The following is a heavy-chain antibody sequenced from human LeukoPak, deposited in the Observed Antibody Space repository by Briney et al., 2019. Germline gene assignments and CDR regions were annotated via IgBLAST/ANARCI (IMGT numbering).Heavy chain of an antibody. CDR2: IFPGDSDT. Sequence: GESLKISCKASGYIFTTYWIGWVRQMPGKGLEWMGIIFPGDSDTRYSPSFQGQVTISADKSISTAYLQWSSLKASDTGMYYCARAEDFWSGYRRGRYNWFDPWGQGTLVTVSS. J-gene: IGHJ5*02. D-gene: IGHD3-3*01. V-gene: IGHV5-51*01. CDR1: GYIFTTYW. CDR3: ARAEDFWSGYRRGRYNWFDP.